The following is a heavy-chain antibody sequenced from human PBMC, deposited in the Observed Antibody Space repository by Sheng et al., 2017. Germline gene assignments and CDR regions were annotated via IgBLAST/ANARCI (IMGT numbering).Heavy chain of an antibody. CDR1: GFTFSSYS. Sequence: EVQLVESGGGLVKPGGSLRLSCAASGFTFSSYSMNWVRQAPGKGLEWVSSISSSSSYIYYADSVKGRFTISRDNAKNSLYLQMNSLRAEDTAVYYCARADPLTGTTREHLYSRSGIDYWGQGTLVTVSS. CDR2: ISSSSSYI. J-gene: IGHJ4*02. V-gene: IGHV3-21*01. D-gene: IGHD1-7*01. CDR3: ARADPLTGTTREHLYSRSGIDY.